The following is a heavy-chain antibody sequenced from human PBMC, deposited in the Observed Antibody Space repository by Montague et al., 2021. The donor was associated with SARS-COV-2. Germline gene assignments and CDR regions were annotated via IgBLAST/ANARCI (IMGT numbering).Heavy chain of an antibody. J-gene: IGHJ6*02. CDR1: GGSFSGYY. V-gene: IGHV4-34*01. CDR2: INHSGST. D-gene: IGHD3-10*01. CDR3: ARGRRILLWFGELLSGGDYYGMDV. Sequence: SETLSLTCAVSGGSFSGYYWSWIRQPPGTGLEWIGEINHSGSTNSNPSLKSRVTISVDTSKNQFSLKLSSVTAADTAVYYCARGRRILLWFGELLSGGDYYGMDVWGQGTTVTVSS.